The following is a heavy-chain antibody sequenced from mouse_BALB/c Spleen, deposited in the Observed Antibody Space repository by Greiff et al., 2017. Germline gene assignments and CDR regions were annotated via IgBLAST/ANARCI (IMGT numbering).Heavy chain of an antibody. CDR2: IWAGGST. D-gene: IGHD2-4*01. Sequence: QVQLKESGPGLVAPSQSLSISCTVSGFSLTSYGVHWVRQPPGKGLEWLGVIWAGGSTNYNSALMSRLSISKDNSKSQVFLKMNSLQTDDTAMYYCARALYDYDGDYYAMDDWGQGTSVTVSS. V-gene: IGHV2-9*02. CDR3: ARALYDYDGDYYAMDD. CDR1: GFSLTSYG. J-gene: IGHJ4*01.